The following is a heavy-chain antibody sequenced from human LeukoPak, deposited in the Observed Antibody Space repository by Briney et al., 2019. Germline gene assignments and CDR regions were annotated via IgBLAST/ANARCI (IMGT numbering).Heavy chain of an antibody. Sequence: GGSLRLSCTASGFTFGDYAMSWIRQAPGKGLEWVGFIRSKAYGETADYAASVKVRFTISRDDPKAIAYLQMNSLKTEDTAVYHCTRDRGAYNLYDYWGQGTLVTVSS. CDR1: GFTFGDYA. CDR3: TRDRGAYNLYDY. J-gene: IGHJ4*02. V-gene: IGHV3-49*03. CDR2: IRSKAYGETA. D-gene: IGHD1-1*01.